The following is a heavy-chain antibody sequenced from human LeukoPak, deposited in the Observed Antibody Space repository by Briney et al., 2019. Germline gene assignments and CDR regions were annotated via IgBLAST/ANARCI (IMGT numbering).Heavy chain of an antibody. V-gene: IGHV3-74*01. Sequence: RGSLRLSCAASGFTFSSYWMHWVRQAPGKGLVWVSRINSDGSSTSYADSVKGRFTISRDNAENTLYLQMNSLRAEDTAVYYCASELGYYYDSTLFDYWGQGTLVTVSS. CDR3: ASELGYYYDSTLFDY. CDR2: INSDGSST. CDR1: GFTFSSYW. J-gene: IGHJ4*02. D-gene: IGHD3-22*01.